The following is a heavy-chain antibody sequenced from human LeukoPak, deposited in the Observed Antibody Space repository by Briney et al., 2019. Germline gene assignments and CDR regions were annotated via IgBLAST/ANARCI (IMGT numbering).Heavy chain of an antibody. CDR1: GVSISSYY. V-gene: IGHV4-59*08. CDR3: ARHQQWLVYYFDY. CDR2: IYYSGST. J-gene: IGHJ4*02. Sequence: SETLSLTCTVSGVSISSYYWSWIRQPPGKGLEWIGYIYYSGSTNYNPSLKSRVTISVDTSKNQFSLKLSSVTAADTAVYYCARHQQWLVYYFDYWGQGTLVTVSS. D-gene: IGHD6-19*01.